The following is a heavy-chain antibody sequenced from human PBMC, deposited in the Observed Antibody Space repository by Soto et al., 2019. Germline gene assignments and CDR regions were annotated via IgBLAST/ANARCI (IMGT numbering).Heavy chain of an antibody. CDR2: ISWNSGSI. Sequence: VPLVESGGGLVQPGRSLRLSCAASGFTFDDYAMHWVRQAPGKGLEWVSGISWNSGSIGYADSVKGRFTISRDNAKNSLYLQMNSLRAEDTALYYCAKVINGGSFDSWGQGTLVTVSS. D-gene: IGHD2-15*01. CDR3: AKVINGGSFDS. J-gene: IGHJ4*02. CDR1: GFTFDDYA. V-gene: IGHV3-9*01.